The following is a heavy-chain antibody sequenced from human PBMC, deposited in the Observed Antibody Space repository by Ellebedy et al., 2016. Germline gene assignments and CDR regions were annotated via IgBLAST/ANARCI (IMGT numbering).Heavy chain of an antibody. CDR3: ARRNCGGDCYGMDV. Sequence: LRPSCAVSGGSISSGGYSWSWIRQPPGKGLEWIGYIYHSGSTYYNPSLKSRVTISVDRSKNQFSLKLSSVTAADTAVYYCARRNCGGDCYGMDVWGQGTTVTVSS. D-gene: IGHD2-21*01. V-gene: IGHV4-30-2*01. J-gene: IGHJ6*02. CDR2: IYHSGST. CDR1: GGSISSGGYS.